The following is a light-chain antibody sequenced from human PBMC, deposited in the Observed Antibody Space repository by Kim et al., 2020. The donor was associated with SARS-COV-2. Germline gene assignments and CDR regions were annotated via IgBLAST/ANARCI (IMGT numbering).Light chain of an antibody. CDR2: AAS. J-gene: IGKJ2*01. V-gene: IGKV1-39*01. CDR1: QSISRY. CDR3: QQTYNTPYT. Sequence: DIQMTQSPSSLSVAVGDRVTITCRASQSISRYLNWYQQKTGKPPKILISAASNLQSGVLSRFSGSGSGTGFTLTISSLQPEDLATYYCQQTYNTPYTFGQGTKLEI.